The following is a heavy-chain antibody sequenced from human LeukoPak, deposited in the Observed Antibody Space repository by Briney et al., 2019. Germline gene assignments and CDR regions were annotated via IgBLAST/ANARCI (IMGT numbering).Heavy chain of an antibody. D-gene: IGHD3-10*01. J-gene: IGHJ5*02. CDR2: ISSSSSYI. CDR1: GFTFSSYG. V-gene: IGHV3-21*01. Sequence: GGSLRLSCAASGFTFSSYGMNWVRQAPGKGLEWVSSISSSSSYIYYADSVKGQFTISRDNAKNSLYLQMNSLRAEDTAVYYCARRSSGHWFDPWGQGTLVTVSS. CDR3: ARRSSGHWFDP.